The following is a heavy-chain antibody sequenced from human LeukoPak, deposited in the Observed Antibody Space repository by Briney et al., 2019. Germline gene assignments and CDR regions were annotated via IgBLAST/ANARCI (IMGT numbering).Heavy chain of an antibody. D-gene: IGHD3-10*01. CDR2: ISSSSSYI. CDR3: ARDHYGSGFFDY. V-gene: IGHV3-21*04. Sequence: GGSLRLSCAASGFTFSSYSMNWVRQAPGKGLEWVSSISSSSSYIYYADSVKGRFTISRDNAKNSLYLQMNSLRAEDTALYYCARDHYGSGFFDYWGQGTLVTVSS. CDR1: GFTFSSYS. J-gene: IGHJ4*02.